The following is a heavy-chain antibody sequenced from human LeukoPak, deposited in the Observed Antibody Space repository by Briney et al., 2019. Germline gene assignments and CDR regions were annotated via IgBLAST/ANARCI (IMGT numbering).Heavy chain of an antibody. J-gene: IGHJ4*02. Sequence: ASVTVSCKASGYTFTGYYMHWVRQAPGQGLEWMGWINPNSGGTNYAQKFQGWVTMTRDTSISTAYMELSSLRSEDTAVYYCARSDDYGDYEYFDYWGQGTLVTVSS. CDR2: INPNSGGT. CDR3: ARSDDYGDYEYFDY. D-gene: IGHD4-17*01. V-gene: IGHV1-2*04. CDR1: GYTFTGYY.